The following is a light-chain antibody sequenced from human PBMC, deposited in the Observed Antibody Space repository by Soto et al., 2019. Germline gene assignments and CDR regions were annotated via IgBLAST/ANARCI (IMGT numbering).Light chain of an antibody. V-gene: IGKV3-11*01. CDR2: DVS. Sequence: EIVLTQSPVTLSLSPGERPTLSCRDSQSVNSFLAWYKQKPGQAPRLLIYDVSQRATGITASFSGSGSGTEFILTISSLVPEDFAVYYCQQRSNWPLTFGGGTKVEIK. J-gene: IGKJ4*01. CDR1: QSVNSF. CDR3: QQRSNWPLT.